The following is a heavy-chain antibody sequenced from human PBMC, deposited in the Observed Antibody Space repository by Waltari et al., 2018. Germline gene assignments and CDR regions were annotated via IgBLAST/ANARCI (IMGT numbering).Heavy chain of an antibody. V-gene: IGHV4-4*07. J-gene: IGHJ3*02. D-gene: IGHD6-19*01. CDR3: ARDGLEQWLVGIGDPAFDI. CDR2: IYTSGST. CDR1: GYSISSGYY. Sequence: QVQLQESGPGLVKPSETLSLTCAVSGYSISSGYYWGWIRQPAGKGLEWIGRIYTSGSTNYNPSLKSRVTMSVDTSKNQFSLKLSSVTAADTAVYYCARDGLEQWLVGIGDPAFDIWGQGTMVTVSS.